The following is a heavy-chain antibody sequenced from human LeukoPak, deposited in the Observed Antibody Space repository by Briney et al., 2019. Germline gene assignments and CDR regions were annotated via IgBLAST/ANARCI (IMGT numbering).Heavy chain of an antibody. V-gene: IGHV3-30-3*01. J-gene: IGHJ4*02. D-gene: IGHD6-19*01. Sequence: PGGSLRLSCAASGFTFSSYAMHWVRQAPGKGLEWVAVISYDGSNKYYVGSVKGRFTISRDNSKNTLYLQMNSLRAEDTAVYYCARDGRYSSGWSLSDYWGQGTLVTVSS. CDR2: ISYDGSNK. CDR3: ARDGRYSSGWSLSDY. CDR1: GFTFSSYA.